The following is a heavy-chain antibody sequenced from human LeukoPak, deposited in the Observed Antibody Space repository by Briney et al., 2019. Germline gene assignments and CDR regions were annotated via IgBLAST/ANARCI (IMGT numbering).Heavy chain of an antibody. V-gene: IGHV4-4*02. J-gene: IGHJ4*02. D-gene: IGHD6-25*01. CDR1: GGSVTSTNW. CDR3: AREGGFYRPLDY. CDR2: FHLDGRT. Sequence: PSETLSLTCAVSGGSVTSTNWWTWFRPPPGKGLEWIGEFHLDGRTNYNPSLKSRLVMSADLPENHISLKLTSVTAADTAVYYCAREGGFYRPLDYSGQGTLVTVSS.